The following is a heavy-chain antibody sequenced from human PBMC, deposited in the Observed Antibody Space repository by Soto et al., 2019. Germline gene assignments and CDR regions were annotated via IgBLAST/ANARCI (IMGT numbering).Heavy chain of an antibody. CDR2: IWYDGSNK. V-gene: IGHV3-33*01. Sequence: GGSLRLSCAASGFTFSSYGMHWVRQAPGKGQEWVAVIWYDGSNKYYADSVKGRFTISRDNSKNTLYLQMSSLRAEDTAVYYCAVIPNYDSSGYYNDYWGQGTLVTVSS. D-gene: IGHD3-22*01. J-gene: IGHJ4*02. CDR3: AVIPNYDSSGYYNDY. CDR1: GFTFSSYG.